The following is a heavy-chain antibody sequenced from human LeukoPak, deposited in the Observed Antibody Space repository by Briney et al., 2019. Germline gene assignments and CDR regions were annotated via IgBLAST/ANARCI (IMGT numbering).Heavy chain of an antibody. Sequence: GGSLRLSCAASGFTFSSYAMSWVRQAPGKGLEWVSFISNSGDSIYYADSVKGRFTISRDNAKNSLFLQMNSLRAEDTAVYYCARSEARFMLSWGQGTLVTVSS. CDR1: GFTFSSYA. V-gene: IGHV3-48*03. CDR2: ISNSGDSI. CDR3: ARSEARFMLS. D-gene: IGHD3-16*02. J-gene: IGHJ4*02.